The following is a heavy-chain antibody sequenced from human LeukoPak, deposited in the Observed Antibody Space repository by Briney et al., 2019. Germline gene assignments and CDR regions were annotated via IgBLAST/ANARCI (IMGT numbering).Heavy chain of an antibody. J-gene: IGHJ5*02. CDR1: GGSISGYY. CDR2: IYYSGST. CDR3: ARGARGAARPGWFDP. V-gene: IGHV4-59*08. Sequence: SETLSLTCTVSGGSISGYYWSWIRQPPGKGLEWIGYIYYSGSTNYNPSLKSRVTISVDTSKNQFSLKLSSVTAADTAVYYCARGARGAARPGWFDPWGQGTLVTVSS. D-gene: IGHD6-6*01.